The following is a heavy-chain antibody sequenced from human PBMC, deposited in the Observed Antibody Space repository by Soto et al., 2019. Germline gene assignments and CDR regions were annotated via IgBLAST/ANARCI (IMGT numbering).Heavy chain of an antibody. V-gene: IGHV4-31*03. Sequence: PSETLSLTCTVSGGSISSGGYYWSWIRQHPGKGLEWIGYIYYSGSTYYNPTLKSRVTISVDTSKKQFSLKLSSVTAADTAVYYCARTNYGGNKVIYWYFDLWGRGTLVTVSS. CDR2: IYYSGST. CDR1: GGSISSGGYY. J-gene: IGHJ2*01. D-gene: IGHD4-17*01. CDR3: ARTNYGGNKVIYWYFDL.